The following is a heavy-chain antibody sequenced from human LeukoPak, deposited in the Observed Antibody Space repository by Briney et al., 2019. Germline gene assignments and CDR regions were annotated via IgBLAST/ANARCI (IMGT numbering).Heavy chain of an antibody. CDR3: ARHGCSSNICHFDY. J-gene: IGHJ4*02. CDR2: IFYSGST. Sequence: SETLSLTCTVSGGSISSSSYYWGWIRQPPGKGLEWIGSIFYSGSTSYNPSLKSRVTVSVDTSKNQFSLKLTSVTAADTAVHYCARHGCSSNICHFDYWGQGTLVTVSS. V-gene: IGHV4-39*01. D-gene: IGHD2-2*01. CDR1: GGSISSSSYY.